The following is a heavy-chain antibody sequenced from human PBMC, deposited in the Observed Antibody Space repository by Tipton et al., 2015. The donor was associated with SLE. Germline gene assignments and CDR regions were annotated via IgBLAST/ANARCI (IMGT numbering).Heavy chain of an antibody. D-gene: IGHD5/OR15-5a*01. V-gene: IGHV4-59*11. J-gene: IGHJ6*02. Sequence: TLSLTCTVSGGSISSHYWSWIRQPPGKGLEWIGYIYYSGSTNYNPSLTSRVTISVDTSKNQFSLMLSSVTAADTAVYYCARGQRRGLVDVWGQGTTVTVSS. CDR3: ARGQRRGLVDV. CDR1: GGSISSHY. CDR2: IYYSGST.